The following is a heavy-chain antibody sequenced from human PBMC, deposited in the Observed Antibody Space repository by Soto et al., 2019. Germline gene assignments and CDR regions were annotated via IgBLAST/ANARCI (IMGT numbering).Heavy chain of an antibody. Sequence: TLSLTCSVSGGSISTSRSYWAWIRQPPGKGLEWLANIFYSGSTFYNPSLASRVSVSVDTSKNEFSLKLRSVTAADTAVYYCARQPTTGDTDLWFDPWGQGTRVTVSS. D-gene: IGHD2-21*01. V-gene: IGHV4-39*01. J-gene: IGHJ5*02. CDR1: GGSISTSRSY. CDR3: ARQPTTGDTDLWFDP. CDR2: IFYSGST.